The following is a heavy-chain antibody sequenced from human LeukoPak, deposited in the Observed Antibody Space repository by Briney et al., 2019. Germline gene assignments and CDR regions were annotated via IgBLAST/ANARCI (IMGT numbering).Heavy chain of an antibody. Sequence: ASVKVSCKASGYTFTGYYMHWVRQAPGQGLEWMGRINPNSGGTNYAQKFQGRVTMTRDTSISTAYMELSRLRSDDTAVYYCARMCSSTSCYGGFDPWGLGTLVTVSS. CDR3: ARMCSSTSCYGGFDP. J-gene: IGHJ5*02. D-gene: IGHD2-2*01. CDR2: INPNSGGT. CDR1: GYTFTGYY. V-gene: IGHV1-2*06.